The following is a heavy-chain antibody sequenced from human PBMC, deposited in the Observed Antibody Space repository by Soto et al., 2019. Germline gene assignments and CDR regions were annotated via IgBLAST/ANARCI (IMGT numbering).Heavy chain of an antibody. CDR3: ARCFGWYAIDH. D-gene: IGHD6-19*01. J-gene: IGHJ4*02. CDR1: SASIITEQR. V-gene: IGHV4-4*02. Sequence: QMQLQESGPGLVKPSETLSLTCAVSSASIITEQRWTWVRQPPGKGLEWIGEIHHSGSTNNNPSLRGRVTTSVDKSKNQFSRNLNSVTAADTALYYCARCFGWYAIDHWGQGTLVIVSS. CDR2: IHHSGST.